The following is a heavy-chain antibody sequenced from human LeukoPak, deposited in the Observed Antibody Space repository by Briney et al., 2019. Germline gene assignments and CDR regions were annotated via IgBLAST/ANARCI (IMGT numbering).Heavy chain of an antibody. CDR2: ISSSSSYI. V-gene: IGHV3-21*01. Sequence: GGSLRLSCAASGFTFSSYSMNLVRQAPGKGLEWVSSISSSSSYIYYADSVKGRFTISRDNVKNSLYLQMNSLRAEDTAVYYCARDRNMRPNRLGPLDYWGQGTLVTVSS. CDR3: ARDRNMRPNRLGPLDY. CDR1: GFTFSSYS. D-gene: IGHD2/OR15-2a*01. J-gene: IGHJ4*02.